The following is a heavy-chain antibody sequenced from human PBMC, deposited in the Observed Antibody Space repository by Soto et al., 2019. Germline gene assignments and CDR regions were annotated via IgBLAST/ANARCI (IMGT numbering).Heavy chain of an antibody. CDR1: GYTFTSYG. Sequence: GASVKVSCKASGYTFTSYGISCVRQAPGQGLEWMGWISAYNGNTNYAQKLQGRVTMTTDTSTSTAYMELRSLRSDDTAVYYCARVAQQLVPPYYYYYYMDVWGKGTTVTVSS. V-gene: IGHV1-18*01. CDR2: ISAYNGNT. D-gene: IGHD6-13*01. CDR3: ARVAQQLVPPYYYYYYMDV. J-gene: IGHJ6*03.